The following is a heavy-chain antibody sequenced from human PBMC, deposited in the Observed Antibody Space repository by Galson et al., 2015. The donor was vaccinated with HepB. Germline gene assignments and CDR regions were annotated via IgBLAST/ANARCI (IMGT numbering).Heavy chain of an antibody. CDR3: ARHWNWAFDY. CDR2: ISSSSSTI. CDR1: GFTFSSYS. D-gene: IGHD1-7*01. J-gene: IGHJ4*02. Sequence: SLRLSCAASGFTFSSYSMNWVRQAPGKGLEWVSYISSSSSTIYYADSVKGRFTISRDNAKNSLYLQMNSLRAEDTAVYYCARHWNWAFDYWGQGSVVTVSS. V-gene: IGHV3-48*01.